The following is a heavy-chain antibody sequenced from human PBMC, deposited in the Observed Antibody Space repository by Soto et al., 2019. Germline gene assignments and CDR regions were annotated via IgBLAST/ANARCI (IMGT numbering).Heavy chain of an antibody. J-gene: IGHJ6*02. V-gene: IGHV3-23*01. D-gene: IGHD2-2*01. CDR2: ISGSGGIT. Sequence: GGSLRLSCAASGFTFSSYAMSGVRQAPGKGLEWVSAISGSGGITYYADSVKGRFTISRDNSKNTLYLQMNSLRAEETAVYYCAKDQVYEYQLLSSYGYRPYGMEVWGQGTTVTLSS. CDR1: GFTFSSYA. CDR3: AKDQVYEYQLLSSYGYRPYGMEV.